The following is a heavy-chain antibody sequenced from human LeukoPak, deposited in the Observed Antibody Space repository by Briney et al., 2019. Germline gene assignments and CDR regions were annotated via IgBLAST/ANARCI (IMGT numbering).Heavy chain of an antibody. D-gene: IGHD3-16*02. Sequence: TGGSLRLSCAASGFTFSDYYMSWIRQAPGKGLEWVSYISSSGSTIYYADSVKGRFTISRDNAKNSLYLQMNSLRAEDTAVYYCARDRKDYVWGSYRVYYYYMDVWGKRTTVTVSS. CDR2: ISSSGSTI. CDR1: GFTFSDYY. V-gene: IGHV3-11*04. J-gene: IGHJ6*03. CDR3: ARDRKDYVWGSYRVYYYYMDV.